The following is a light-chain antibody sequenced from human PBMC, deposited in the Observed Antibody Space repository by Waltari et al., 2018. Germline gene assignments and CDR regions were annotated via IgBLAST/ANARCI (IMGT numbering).Light chain of an antibody. V-gene: IGKV3-15*01. J-gene: IGKJ2*01. CDR2: GAS. Sequence: ETVMTQSPATLSVSPGERATLSCRASQNVDSNLAWYQHKPGQAPRLLIYGASTRATDIPARFSGSGSGTEFTLTISSLQSEDFAIYYCQQYNNWPPEDTFGRGTKLEI. CDR1: QNVDSN. CDR3: QQYNNWPPEDT.